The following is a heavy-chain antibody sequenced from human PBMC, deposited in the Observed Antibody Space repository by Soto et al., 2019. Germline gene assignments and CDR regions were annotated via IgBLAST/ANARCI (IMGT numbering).Heavy chain of an antibody. D-gene: IGHD3-3*01. J-gene: IGHJ6*02. CDR1: NYPFNSYG. CDR2: ISGYNNNA. V-gene: IGHV1-18*01. Sequence: ASVKVSCKASNYPFNSYGFAWVRQAPGRGLQWLGRISGYNNNADYAQEFQGRITMTTETSTRTAVMELRSLTSDDTGVYYCARDSNPFGVVVRGPEKQKYGMDVWGQGTTVTVSS. CDR3: ARDSNPFGVVVRGPEKQKYGMDV.